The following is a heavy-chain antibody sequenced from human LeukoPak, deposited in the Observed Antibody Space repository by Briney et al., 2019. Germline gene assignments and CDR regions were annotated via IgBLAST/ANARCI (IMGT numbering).Heavy chain of an antibody. CDR3: ARGGGYSSPSYDY. CDR2: IYSDGST. V-gene: IGHV3-53*01. Sequence: GGSLRVSCAASGLTVSSNYVTWVRQVPGKGLEWVSVIYSDGSTYYADSVKGRFTISRDNSKNTLYLQMNSLRAEDTAVYYCARGGGYSSPSYDYWGQGTLVTVSS. D-gene: IGHD6-13*01. CDR1: GLTVSSNY. J-gene: IGHJ4*02.